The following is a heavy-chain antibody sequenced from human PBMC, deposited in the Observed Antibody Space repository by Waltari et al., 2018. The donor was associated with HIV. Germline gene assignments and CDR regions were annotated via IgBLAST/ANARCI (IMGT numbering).Heavy chain of an antibody. D-gene: IGHD3-22*01. J-gene: IGHJ3*02. CDR1: GYTFTSSG. CDR2: ISAYNGNT. V-gene: IGHV1-18*01. CDR3: ARLHRYYYDSSGYYWFDI. Sequence: QVQLVQSGAEVKKPGASVKVSCKPSGYTFTSSGISWVRQAPGQGLEWMGWISAYNGNTNYAQKLQGRVTMTTDTSTSTAYMELRSLRSDDTAVYYCARLHRYYYDSSGYYWFDIWGQGTMVTVSS.